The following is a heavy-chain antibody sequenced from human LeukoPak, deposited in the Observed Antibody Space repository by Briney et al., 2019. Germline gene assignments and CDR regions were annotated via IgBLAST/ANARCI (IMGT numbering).Heavy chain of an antibody. CDR3: ATIAAAVYYFDY. D-gene: IGHD6-13*01. CDR2: ISYDGSNK. J-gene: IGHJ4*02. V-gene: IGHV3-30*03. Sequence: GGSLRLPCAASGFTFSSYGMHWVRQAPGKGLEWVAVISYDGSNKYYADSVKGRFTISRDNSKNTLYLQMNSLRAEDTAVYYCATIAAAVYYFDYWGQGTLVTVSS. CDR1: GFTFSSYG.